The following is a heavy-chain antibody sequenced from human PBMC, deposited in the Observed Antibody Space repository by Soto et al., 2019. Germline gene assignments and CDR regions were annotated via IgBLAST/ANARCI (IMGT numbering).Heavy chain of an antibody. V-gene: IGHV1-2*02. CDR3: ARALDTAMAPII. J-gene: IGHJ3*02. Sequence: QVQLVQSGAEVKKPGASVKVSCKASGYTFTGYYMHWVRQAPGQGLEWMGWINPNSGGTNYEQKFQGRVTMTRDTSISTAYMELSRLRSDDTAVYYCARALDTAMAPIIWGQGTMVTVSS. CDR2: INPNSGGT. D-gene: IGHD5-18*01. CDR1: GYTFTGYY.